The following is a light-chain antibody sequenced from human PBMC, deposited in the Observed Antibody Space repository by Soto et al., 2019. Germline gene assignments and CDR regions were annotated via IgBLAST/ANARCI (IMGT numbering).Light chain of an antibody. CDR3: SSYGGSNTVV. CDR1: SSDVGGYNY. CDR2: EVS. V-gene: IGLV2-8*01. J-gene: IGLJ2*01. Sequence: QSALTQPPSASGSPGQSVTISCTGSSSDVGGYNYVSWYQQHPGKAPKLMIYEVSKRTSGVPDRLSGSKSGNTASLTVSGIHAEDEADYYCSSYGGSNTVVFGGGTKLTVL.